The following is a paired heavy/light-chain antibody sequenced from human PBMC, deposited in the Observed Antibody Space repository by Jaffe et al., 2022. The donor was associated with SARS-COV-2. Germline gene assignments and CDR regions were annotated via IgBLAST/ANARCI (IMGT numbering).Heavy chain of an antibody. Sequence: EVQLLESGGGLVQPGGSLRLSCAASGFSFSNYAMSWVRQAPGKGLQWVSAISDSGGSTNYADSMKGRFTISRDNSKNTLYLQLNSLRAEDTAVYYCARDPTQSSDWYATAFDYWGQGTLVTVSS. D-gene: IGHD6-13*01. CDR3: ARDPTQSSDWYATAFDY. J-gene: IGHJ4*02. V-gene: IGHV3-23*01. CDR1: GFSFSNYA. CDR2: ISDSGGST.
Light chain of an antibody. J-gene: IGKJ4*01. Sequence: DIVMTQSPDSLAVSLGERATINCKSSQILLYSSNNKNCLAWYQQKPGQPPKLLIYWASTRESGVPDRFSGSGSGTDFTLTIGSLQAEDVAVYYCQQYYSDPTFGGGTRVEIK. V-gene: IGKV4-1*01. CDR3: QQYYSDPT. CDR1: QILLYSSNNKNC. CDR2: WAS.